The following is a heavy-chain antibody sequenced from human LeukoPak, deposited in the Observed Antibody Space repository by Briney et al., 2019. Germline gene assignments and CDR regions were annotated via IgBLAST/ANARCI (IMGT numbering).Heavy chain of an antibody. CDR3: ARDLPNTAMVGFDG. CDR2: ISGSSRYI. CDR1: GFTFSTCT. V-gene: IGHV3-21*01. J-gene: IGHJ4*02. D-gene: IGHD5-18*01. Sequence: GGSLSLSCAASGFTFSTCTMNWVRQAPGKGLEWVSSISGSSRYIYYADSVKGRFTISRDNAKNSLFLQMNSLRAEDTAVYYCARDLPNTAMVGFDGWGQASLLTVSS.